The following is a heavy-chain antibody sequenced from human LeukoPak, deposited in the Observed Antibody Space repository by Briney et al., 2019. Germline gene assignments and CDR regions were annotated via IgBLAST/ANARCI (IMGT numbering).Heavy chain of an antibody. CDR3: ARDDLDYDFWSGYRDY. Sequence: ASVKVSCKASGYTFTSYGISWVRQAPGQGLEWMGWISAYNGNTNYAQKLQGRVTMTTDTSTSTAYMELRSLRSDDTAVYYCARDDLDYDFWSGYRDYWGQGTLVTVSS. D-gene: IGHD3-3*01. V-gene: IGHV1-18*01. J-gene: IGHJ4*02. CDR1: GYTFTSYG. CDR2: ISAYNGNT.